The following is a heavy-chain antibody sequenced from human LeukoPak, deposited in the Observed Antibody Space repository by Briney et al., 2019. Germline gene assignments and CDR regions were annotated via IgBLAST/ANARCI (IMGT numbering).Heavy chain of an antibody. CDR3: ARDQALLPPTRGGIDY. V-gene: IGHV3-30*01. D-gene: IGHD3-16*01. J-gene: IGHJ4*02. CDR2: ISYDGSNK. CDR1: GFTFSSYA. Sequence: GGSLRLSCAASGFTFSSYAMHWVRQAPGKGLEWVAVISYDGSNKYYADSVKGRFTISRDNSKNTLYLQMNSLRAEDTAVYYCARDQALLPPTRGGIDYWGQGTLVTVSS.